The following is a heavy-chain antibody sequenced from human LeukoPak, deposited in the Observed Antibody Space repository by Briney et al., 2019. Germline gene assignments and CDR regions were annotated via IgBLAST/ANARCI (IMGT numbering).Heavy chain of an antibody. V-gene: IGHV4-39*01. CDR3: ARISLDSGSTTDDYDFWSGYYGRYFDY. CDR1: GGSISSSSYY. J-gene: IGHJ4*02. Sequence: SETLSLTCTVSGGSISSSSYYWGWIRQPPGKGLEWIGSIYYSGSTYYNPSLKSRVTISVDTSKNQFSLKLSSVTAADTAVYYCARISLDSGSTTDDYDFWSGYYGRYFDYWGQGTLVTVSS. D-gene: IGHD3-3*01. CDR2: IYYSGST.